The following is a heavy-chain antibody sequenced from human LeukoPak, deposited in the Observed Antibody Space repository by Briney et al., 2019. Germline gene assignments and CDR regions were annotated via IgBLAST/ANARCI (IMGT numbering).Heavy chain of an antibody. V-gene: IGHV3-33*01. CDR1: GFTFSSYG. D-gene: IGHD6-19*01. CDR3: ARGGIQVSGIDEFDY. CDR2: IWYDGSNK. Sequence: PGGSLRLSCAASGFTFSSYGMHWVRQAPGKGLEWVAVIWYDGSNKYYADSAKGRFTISRENAESSLYLQMNSLRAEDTAVYYCARGGIQVSGIDEFDYWGQGTLVTVSS. J-gene: IGHJ4*02.